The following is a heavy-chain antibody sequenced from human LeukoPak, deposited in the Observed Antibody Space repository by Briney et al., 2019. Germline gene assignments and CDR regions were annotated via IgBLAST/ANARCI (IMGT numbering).Heavy chain of an antibody. CDR3: ARRMKLAAKGDAFDI. D-gene: IGHD2-15*01. CDR1: GASVSRNW. V-gene: IGHV4-59*08. CDR2: IYYSGST. Sequence: SETLSLTCTVSGASVSRNWWSWVRQPPGKGLEWIGFIYYSGSTNYNPSLKSRVTISVDASRNHFSLKLNSVTAADTAFYYCARRMKLAAKGDAFDIWGQGTMVTVSS. J-gene: IGHJ3*02.